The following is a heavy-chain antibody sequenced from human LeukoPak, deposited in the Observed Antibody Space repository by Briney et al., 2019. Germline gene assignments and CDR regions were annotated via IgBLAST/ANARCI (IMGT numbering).Heavy chain of an antibody. D-gene: IGHD3-10*01. CDR1: GGTFSSYA. J-gene: IGHJ4*02. CDR2: IIPIFGTA. Sequence: SVKVSCKASGGTFSSYAISWVRQAPGQGLEWMGGIIPIFGTANYAQKFQGRVTITADKSTSTAYMELSSLRSEDTAVYYCARVMVAGTGSYDYWGQGTLVTVSS. V-gene: IGHV1-69*06. CDR3: ARVMVAGTGSYDY.